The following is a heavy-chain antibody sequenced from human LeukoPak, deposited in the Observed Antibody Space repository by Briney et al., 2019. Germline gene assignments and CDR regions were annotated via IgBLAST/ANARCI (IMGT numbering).Heavy chain of an antibody. CDR3: AKVRGTYSSGYFFDY. CDR2: ISWNSGYI. J-gene: IGHJ4*02. V-gene: IGHV3-9*01. CDR1: GFTFDNYA. Sequence: PGGSLRLSCAASGFTFDNYAMHWVRHAPGKGLEWLSIISWNSGYIGYAGSVKGRFTISRDNAKKSLDLQMNSLRAEDTAFYYCAKVRGTYSSGYFFDYWGQGTLVTVSS. D-gene: IGHD6-19*01.